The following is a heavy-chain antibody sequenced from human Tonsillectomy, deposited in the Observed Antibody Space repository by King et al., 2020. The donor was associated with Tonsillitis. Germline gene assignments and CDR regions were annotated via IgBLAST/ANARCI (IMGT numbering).Heavy chain of an antibody. J-gene: IGHJ2*01. CDR3: ASEYGDCSGGVCYMEGFDL. Sequence: VQLVESGGGLVQPGGSLRLSCAVPGFTFRMYSMNWVRQAPGEGLEWVSYISSVSTNIYYTDSVKDRFTISRDNVKDSLYLRMNSLRDEDTAVYYCASEYGDCSGGVCYMEGFDLWGRGTLVTVSS. CDR2: ISSVSTNI. D-gene: IGHD2-8*02. CDR1: GFTFRMYS. V-gene: IGHV3-48*02.